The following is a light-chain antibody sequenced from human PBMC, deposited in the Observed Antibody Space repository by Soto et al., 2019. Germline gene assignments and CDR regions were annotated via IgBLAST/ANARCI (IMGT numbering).Light chain of an antibody. CDR2: KAS. CDR1: QSLDTW. J-gene: IGKJ1*01. V-gene: IGKV1-5*03. CDR3: QQYSSSPWT. Sequence: DIQMTQSPSTLSASVGDRVTITCRASQSLDTWLTWYQQKPGKAPKLLIYKASSLEGGVPSRFSGSGSGTEFTLTISSLQPDDVANYYCQQYSSSPWTFGQGTKVEVK.